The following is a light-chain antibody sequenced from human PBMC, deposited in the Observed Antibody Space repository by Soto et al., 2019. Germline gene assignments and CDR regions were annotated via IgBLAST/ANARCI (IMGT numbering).Light chain of an antibody. CDR1: QSVSGD. V-gene: IGKV3-11*01. CDR3: QQRSNWPLT. CDR2: DAS. Sequence: EIVLTQSPATLSLSPGQRTTLSCRASQSVSGDLAWFQQKPGQAPRLLIYDASNRATGIPARFSGSGSGTDFTLTISSLEPEDFAVYFCQQRSNWPLTFGGGTKVEIK. J-gene: IGKJ4*01.